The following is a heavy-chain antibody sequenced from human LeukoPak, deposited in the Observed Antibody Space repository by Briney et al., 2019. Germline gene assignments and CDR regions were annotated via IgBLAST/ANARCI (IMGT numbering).Heavy chain of an antibody. D-gene: IGHD1-14*01. J-gene: IGHJ4*02. Sequence: ASVKVSCTASGYTFTGYNMHWVRQAPGQGLEWMGWINPNSGGTNYAQTFQGRVTMTRDTSISTVYMELSRLRSDDTAVYYCARSKVYPNDYWGQGTLVTVSS. V-gene: IGHV1-2*02. CDR3: ARSKVYPNDY. CDR2: INPNSGGT. CDR1: GYTFTGYN.